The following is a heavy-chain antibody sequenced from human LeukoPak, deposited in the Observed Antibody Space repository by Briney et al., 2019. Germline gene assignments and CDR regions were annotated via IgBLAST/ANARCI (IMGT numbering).Heavy chain of an antibody. CDR3: AREGGRTIFGVAKYNWFDP. J-gene: IGHJ5*02. D-gene: IGHD3-3*01. CDR1: GGSISSGSYY. CDR2: IYTSGTT. Sequence: PSGALSLTCTVSGGSISSGSYYWGWIRQPAGKGLEWIGRIYTSGTTNYNPARKILVTESVNTSKNQFSLKLSSVTAADTAVYYGAREGGRTIFGVAKYNWFDPWGQGTLVTVSS. V-gene: IGHV4-61*02.